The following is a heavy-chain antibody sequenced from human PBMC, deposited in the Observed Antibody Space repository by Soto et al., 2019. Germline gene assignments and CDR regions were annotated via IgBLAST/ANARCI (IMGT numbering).Heavy chain of an antibody. J-gene: IGHJ5*02. V-gene: IGHV4-39*01. D-gene: IGHD3-3*02. CDR2: IYYSGST. CDR1: GGSISSSSYY. CDR3: ASAKIAFYNWLDP. Sequence: PSEALSLTCTVSGGSISSSSYYWGWIRQPPGKGLEWIGSIYYSGSTYYNPSLKSRVTISVDTSKHQFSLKLSSVTAADTAVYYWASAKIAFYNWLDPWGQGSRVTVAS.